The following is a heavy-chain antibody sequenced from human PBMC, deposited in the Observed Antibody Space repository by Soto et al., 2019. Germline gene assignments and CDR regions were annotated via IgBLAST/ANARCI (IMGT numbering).Heavy chain of an antibody. CDR2: IYWDDDK. D-gene: IGHD1-7*01. Sequence: SGPTLVKPTQTLTLTCTFSGFSLSTSGVGVGWIRQPPGKALEWLALIYWDDDKRYSPSLKSRLTITKDTSKNQVVLTMTNMDPVDTATYYCAHEGASRITGTSYYFDYWGQGTLVTVSS. V-gene: IGHV2-5*02. J-gene: IGHJ4*02. CDR3: AHEGASRITGTSYYFDY. CDR1: GFSLSTSGVG.